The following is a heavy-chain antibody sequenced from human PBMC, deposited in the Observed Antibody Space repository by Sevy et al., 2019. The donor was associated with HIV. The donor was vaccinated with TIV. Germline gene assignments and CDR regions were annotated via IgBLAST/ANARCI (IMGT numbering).Heavy chain of an antibody. J-gene: IGHJ6*02. Sequence: GESLKICCKGSGYSFTDYWVAWVRQRPGKGLEWMGIIYPGDSDTTYSPSFQGQVTISADKSISTAYLQWTSLKASDTAMYFCARATAGTAPYYYYYTMSVWGQGTTVTVSS. V-gene: IGHV5-51*01. CDR3: ARATAGTAPYYYYYTMSV. CDR2: IYPGDSDT. D-gene: IGHD5-18*01. CDR1: GYSFTDYW.